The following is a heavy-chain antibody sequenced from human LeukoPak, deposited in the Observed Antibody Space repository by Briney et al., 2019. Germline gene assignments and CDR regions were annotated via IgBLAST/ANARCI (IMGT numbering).Heavy chain of an antibody. CDR2: IGSNGGST. D-gene: IGHD3-22*01. CDR1: GFTFSSYA. CDR3: AKNDDSSAWGAFDI. V-gene: IGHV3-64*01. J-gene: IGHJ3*02. Sequence: GGCLRLSCAASGFTFSSYAMHWVRQAPGKGLEYVSAIGSNGGSTYYANSVKGRFTIYRDNSKNTLDLQMGSLRAEDMAVYYCAKNDDSSAWGAFDIWGQGTMVTVSS.